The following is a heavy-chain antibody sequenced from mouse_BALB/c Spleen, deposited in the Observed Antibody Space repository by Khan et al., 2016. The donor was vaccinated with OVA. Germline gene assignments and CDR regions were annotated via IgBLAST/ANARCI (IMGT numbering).Heavy chain of an antibody. CDR3: ARGGRFITTATWFAY. CDR2: IDPSDKYT. V-gene: IGHV1-59*01. D-gene: IGHD1-2*01. J-gene: IGHJ3*01. Sequence: QVQLQQPGAELVTPGASVKMSCKASGYTFTSYWMHWVKQRPGQGLEWIGVIDPSDKYTIYNQKFKGKATLTVDTSSSTAYMQLSSLTSEDSAVYYCARGGRFITTATWFAYWGQGTLVAVSA. CDR1: GYTFTSYW.